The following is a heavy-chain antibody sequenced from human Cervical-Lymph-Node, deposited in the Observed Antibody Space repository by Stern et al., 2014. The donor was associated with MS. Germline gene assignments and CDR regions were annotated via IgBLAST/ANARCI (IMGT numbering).Heavy chain of an antibody. J-gene: IGHJ4*02. CDR3: ARVLSLATSDS. CDR1: GYTFTTYY. D-gene: IGHD1-1*01. V-gene: IGHV1-46*01. CDR2: FNPIGGKT. Sequence: VHLVESGAEIRKPGASVKISFEASGYTFTTYYMHLVRQAPGQGLEWVALFNPIGGKTTYAQRFQGRVTVTGDTSTSTVYMELTGLRSEDTAVYYCARVLSLATSDSWGQGTLVIVSS.